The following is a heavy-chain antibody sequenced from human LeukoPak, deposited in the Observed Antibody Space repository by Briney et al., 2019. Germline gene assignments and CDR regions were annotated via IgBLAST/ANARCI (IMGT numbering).Heavy chain of an antibody. CDR2: IYSGGST. D-gene: IGHD2-2*01. CDR1: GFTVSSNY. V-gene: IGHV3-66*01. J-gene: IGHJ6*02. Sequence: GGSLRLSCAASGFTVSSNYMSWVRQAPGKGLEWVSVIYSGGSTYYADSVKGRFTISRDNSKNTLYLQTNSLRAEDTAVYYCARAAVDPRPQPYYYYYGMDVWGQGTTVTVS. CDR3: ARAAVDPRPQPYYYYYGMDV.